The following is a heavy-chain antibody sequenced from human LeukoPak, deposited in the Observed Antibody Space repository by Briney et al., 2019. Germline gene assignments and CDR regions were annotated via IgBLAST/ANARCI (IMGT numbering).Heavy chain of an antibody. J-gene: IGHJ4*02. CDR1: GFTFSSYA. V-gene: IGHV3-23*01. D-gene: IGHD1-26*01. CDR2: ISGSGGST. Sequence: GGSLRLSCAASGFTFSSYAMSWVRQAPGKGLEWVSAISGSGGSTYYADSVKGRFTISRDNSKNTLYLQMNSLRAEDTAVYYCAISNSGSYRHYFDYWGQGTLVTVSS. CDR3: AISNSGSYRHYFDY.